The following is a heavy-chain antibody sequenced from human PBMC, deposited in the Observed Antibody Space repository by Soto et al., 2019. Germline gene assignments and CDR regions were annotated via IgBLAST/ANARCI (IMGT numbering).Heavy chain of an antibody. D-gene: IGHD6-19*01. V-gene: IGHV2-26*01. CDR3: ARRHLAVAVSPWFDP. Sequence: QVTLKASGPVLVKPTETLTLSCTVSGLSITDSEMGVSWIRQPPGPPLEWLAPIDSRGGKSYRTFLKSRIAISKDHTQTQIVLTMTNMDPADTATYYCARRHLAVAVSPWFDPWGQGIPITVSA. CDR1: GLSITDSEMG. CDR2: IDSRGGK. J-gene: IGHJ5*02.